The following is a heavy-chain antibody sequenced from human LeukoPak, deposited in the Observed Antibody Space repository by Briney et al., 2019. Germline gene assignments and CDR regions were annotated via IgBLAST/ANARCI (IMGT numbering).Heavy chain of an antibody. Sequence: SETLSLTCTVSGGSISGGSYSWGWIRQPPGKGLEWIASIYYTGRTYYNPSLKSQVFISVDTSKNQLSLKLTSVTAADTAVYYCARHLIAGCYFSSDNWFDPWGQGTLVTVSS. J-gene: IGHJ5*02. CDR2: IYYTGRT. D-gene: IGHD1-26*01. CDR1: GGSISGGSYS. V-gene: IGHV4-39*01. CDR3: ARHLIAGCYFSSDNWFDP.